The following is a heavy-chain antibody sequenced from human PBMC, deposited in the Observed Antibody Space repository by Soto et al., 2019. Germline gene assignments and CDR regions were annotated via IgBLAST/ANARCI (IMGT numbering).Heavy chain of an antibody. Sequence: GGSLRLSCAASGFTFRSFTMNWVRQAPGKGLEWASTISSNSAYIYYTDALRGRFTISRDNAKNPLHLQMNSLRAEDTAVYYCTRDASRDSSARGWFDPWGPGTLVTVSS. V-gene: IGHV3-21*01. J-gene: IGHJ5*02. CDR3: TRDASRDSSARGWFDP. CDR2: ISSNSAYI. D-gene: IGHD6-13*01. CDR1: GFTFRSFT.